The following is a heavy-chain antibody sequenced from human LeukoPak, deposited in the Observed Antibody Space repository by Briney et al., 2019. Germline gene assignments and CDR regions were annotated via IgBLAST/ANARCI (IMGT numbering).Heavy chain of an antibody. J-gene: IGHJ1*01. CDR1: GFTFSSYV. CDR3: ARDRRVGATTAEYFQH. CDR2: ISYDGSNK. D-gene: IGHD1-26*01. Sequence: GGSLRLSCAASGFTFSSYVMHWVRQAPGKGLEWVAVISYDGSNKYYADSVKGRFTISRDNSKNTLYLQMNSLRAEDTAVYYCARDRRVGATTAEYFQHWGQGTLVTVSS. V-gene: IGHV3-30*04.